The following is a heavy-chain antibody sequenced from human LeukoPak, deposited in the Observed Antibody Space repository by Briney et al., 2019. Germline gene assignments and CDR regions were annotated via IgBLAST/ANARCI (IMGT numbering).Heavy chain of an antibody. V-gene: IGHV4-39*01. CDR3: ARGSGSGSYYSGDNWFDP. Sequence: SETLSLTCTVSGGSLSSSSYYWGWVRQPPGRGLEWLGSIYYSGSTYYNPSRKSRVTISVDTSKNQFSLKLSSVTAADTAVYYCARGSGSGSYYSGDNWFDPWGQGTLVTVSS. D-gene: IGHD3-10*01. J-gene: IGHJ5*02. CDR2: IYYSGST. CDR1: GGSLSSSSYY.